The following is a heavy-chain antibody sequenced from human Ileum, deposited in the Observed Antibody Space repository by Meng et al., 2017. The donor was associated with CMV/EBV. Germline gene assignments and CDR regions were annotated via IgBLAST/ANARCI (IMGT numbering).Heavy chain of an antibody. Sequence: GESLKISCAASGFTFSSYSMNWVRQAPGKGLEWVSYISSSRSTIYYADSVKGRFTISRDNAKNSLYLQMNSLRAEDTAVYYCARGDYYDSSGYPKGEYYYYYYGMDVWGQGTTVTVSS. CDR3: ARGDYYDSSGYPKGEYYYYYYGMDV. J-gene: IGHJ6*02. D-gene: IGHD3-22*01. V-gene: IGHV3-48*04. CDR1: GFTFSSYS. CDR2: ISSSRSTI.